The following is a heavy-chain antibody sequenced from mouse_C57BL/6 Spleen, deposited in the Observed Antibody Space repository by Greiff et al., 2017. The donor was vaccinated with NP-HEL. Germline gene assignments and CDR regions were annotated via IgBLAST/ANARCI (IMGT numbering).Heavy chain of an antibody. Sequence: QVQLQQPGAELVKPGASVKLSCKASGYTFTSYWMHWVKQRPGQGLEWIGMIHPNSGSTNYNEKFTSKATLTEDKSSSTVYIQISSLTSEDSAVYYCARDDYDAMDYWGQGTSVTVSS. V-gene: IGHV1-64*01. J-gene: IGHJ4*01. CDR3: ARDDYDAMDY. CDR1: GYTFTSYW. CDR2: IHPNSGST.